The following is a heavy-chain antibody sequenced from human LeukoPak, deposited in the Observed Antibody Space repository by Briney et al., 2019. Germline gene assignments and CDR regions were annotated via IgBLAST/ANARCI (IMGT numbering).Heavy chain of an antibody. CDR1: GFTFTSYA. J-gene: IGHJ4*02. Sequence: GGSLRLSCAASGFTFTSYAMSWVRQAPGEGLQWVSGMSKTGSHTYYADSVKGRFTISRDNSKNTLYLQMNSLRVEDTAVYYCAKDKPGSYYDSSGYVFGGQGTLVTVSS. V-gene: IGHV3-23*01. D-gene: IGHD3-22*01. CDR3: AKDKPGSYYDSSGYVF. CDR2: MSKTGSHT.